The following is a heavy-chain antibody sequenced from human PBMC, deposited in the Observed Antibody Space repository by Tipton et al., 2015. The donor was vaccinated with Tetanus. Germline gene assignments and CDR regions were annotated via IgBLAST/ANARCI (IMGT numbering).Heavy chain of an antibody. V-gene: IGHV5-51*01. CDR1: GYSFGIYW. CDR2: IYPGDSDT. J-gene: IGHJ2*01. CDR3: ARRLGPYTGDQIWHFDL. D-gene: IGHD7-27*01. Sequence: QSGAEVKKPGESLKISCKGSGYSFGIYWLAWVRQMPGKGLEWMGIIYPGDSDTRYSPSFQGQVTISADKSITTAYLQWSSLKASDTAMYYCARRLGPYTGDQIWHFDLWGRGTLVTVSS.